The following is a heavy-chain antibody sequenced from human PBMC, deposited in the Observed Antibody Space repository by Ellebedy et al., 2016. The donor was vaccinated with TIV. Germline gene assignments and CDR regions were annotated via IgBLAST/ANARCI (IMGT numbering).Heavy chain of an antibody. J-gene: IGHJ4*02. CDR1: GYTFNRYD. V-gene: IGHV1-8*03. CDR2: MNPTSGNT. D-gene: IGHD7-27*01. Sequence: AASVKVSCKTSGYTFNRYDIHWVRQATGQGLEWMGWMNPTSGNTGYAQKFQGRLTVTRNTSITTAYMELSSLIPEDTAVYYCARAWGLDYWGQGTLVTVSS. CDR3: ARAWGLDY.